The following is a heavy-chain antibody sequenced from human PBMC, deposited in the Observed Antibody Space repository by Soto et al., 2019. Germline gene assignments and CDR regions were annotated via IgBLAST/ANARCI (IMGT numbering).Heavy chain of an antibody. CDR1: EFTFTTYW. Sequence: EVQLVESGGGLVQPGGSLRLSCAASEFTFTTYWMTWVRQAPGKGLEWVANIKQDGSEKKYVDSVKGRFTISRDNAKNSLYLQMNSLRVEDTAVYYCARDLEGSYGYYYDYMDVWGKGTTVTVSS. CDR2: IKQDGSEK. V-gene: IGHV3-7*01. D-gene: IGHD5-18*01. CDR3: ARDLEGSYGYYYDYMDV. J-gene: IGHJ6*03.